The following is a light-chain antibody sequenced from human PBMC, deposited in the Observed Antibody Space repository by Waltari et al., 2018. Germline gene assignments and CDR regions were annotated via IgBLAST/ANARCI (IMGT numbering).Light chain of an antibody. V-gene: IGKV1-39*01. CDR2: AAS. CDR3: QQSYSTPFT. CDR1: QSISPY. J-gene: IGKJ3*01. Sequence: DIQMTQYPSSLSASVGDRVTITCRATQSISPYLNWYLQKPGKAPKLLIYAASSLESGSPSRFSGSGSGTDFTLTITSLQPEDFATYYCQQSYSTPFTFGPGTKVDIK.